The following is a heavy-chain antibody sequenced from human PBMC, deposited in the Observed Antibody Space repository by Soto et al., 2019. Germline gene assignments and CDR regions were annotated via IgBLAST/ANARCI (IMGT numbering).Heavy chain of an antibody. Sequence: SETLSLTCTVSGGSISSYYWSWIRQPPGKGLEWIGYIYYSGSTNYNPSLKSRVTISVDTSKNQFSLKLSSVTAADTAVYYCARHYGDYVYFDYWGQGTLVTVSS. V-gene: IGHV4-59*08. J-gene: IGHJ4*02. CDR1: GGSISSYY. CDR2: IYYSGST. D-gene: IGHD4-17*01. CDR3: ARHYGDYVYFDY.